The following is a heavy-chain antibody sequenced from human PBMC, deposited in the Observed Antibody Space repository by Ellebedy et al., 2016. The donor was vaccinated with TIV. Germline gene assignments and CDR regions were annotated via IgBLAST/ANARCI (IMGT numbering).Heavy chain of an antibody. V-gene: IGHV4-39*01. CDR1: GFSFSNYA. CDR2: IYYSGST. Sequence: MPGGSLRLSCAASGFSFSNYAMTWVRQPPGKGLEWIGSIYYSGSTYYNPSLKSRVTISVDTSKNQFSLKLSSVTAADTAVYYCARLGRRSSGEPDYWGQGTLVTVSS. D-gene: IGHD3-22*01. CDR3: ARLGRRSSGEPDY. J-gene: IGHJ4*02.